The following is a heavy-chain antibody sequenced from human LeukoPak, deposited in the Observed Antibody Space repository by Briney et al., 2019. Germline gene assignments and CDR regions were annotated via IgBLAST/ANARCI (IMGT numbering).Heavy chain of an antibody. V-gene: IGHV1-2*02. CDR1: GYTFTGYY. CDR2: INPNSGGT. CDR3: ARPAAAGLYYYMDV. D-gene: IGHD6-13*01. J-gene: IGHJ6*03. Sequence: ASVKVSCKASGYTFTGYYMHWVRQAPGQGLEWMGWINPNSGGTNYAQKFQGRVTMTRDTSISTAYMELSRLRSDDTAVYYCARPAAAGLYYYMDVWGKGTTVTVSS.